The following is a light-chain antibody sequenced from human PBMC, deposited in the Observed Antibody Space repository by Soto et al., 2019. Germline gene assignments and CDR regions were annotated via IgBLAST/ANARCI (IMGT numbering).Light chain of an antibody. Sequence: DIQLTQSPSLLSASVGDRVTITCRASQGISSHLAWYQQKSGTASKLLMYAASTLQSGVPSRFSGSGSGTEFTLTISSLQPEDFATYYCQQLNSYPLTFGGGTKVEIK. CDR1: QGISSH. V-gene: IGKV1-9*01. J-gene: IGKJ4*01. CDR2: AAS. CDR3: QQLNSYPLT.